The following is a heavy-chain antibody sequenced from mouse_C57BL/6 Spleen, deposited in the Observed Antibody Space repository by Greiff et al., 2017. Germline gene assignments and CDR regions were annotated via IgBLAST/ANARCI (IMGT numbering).Heavy chain of an antibody. D-gene: IGHD2-3*01. CDR1: GFTFSSYA. J-gene: IGHJ3*01. CDR2: ISDGGSYT. CDR3: ARDGDGYPWFAY. Sequence: EVKLMESGGGLVKPGGSLKLSCAASGFTFSSYAMSWVRQTPEKRLEWVATISDGGSYTYYPDNVKGRFTISRDNAKNNLYLQMSHLKSEDTAMYYCARDGDGYPWFAYWGQGTLVTVSA. V-gene: IGHV5-4*01.